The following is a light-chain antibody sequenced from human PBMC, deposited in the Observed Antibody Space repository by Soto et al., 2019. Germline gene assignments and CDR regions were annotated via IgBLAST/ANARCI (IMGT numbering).Light chain of an antibody. CDR1: QSLLHSNGYNY. CDR3: MQDLQTPGT. J-gene: IGKJ2*01. Sequence: DIVMTQSPLSLPVTPGEPASISCRSSQSLLHSNGYNYLDWYLQKPGQSPQLLIYLGSNRASGGADGFSGSGSGTDFTLKISRVEAEDVGVYYCMQDLQTPGTYGQGTKLDIK. CDR2: LGS. V-gene: IGKV2-28*01.